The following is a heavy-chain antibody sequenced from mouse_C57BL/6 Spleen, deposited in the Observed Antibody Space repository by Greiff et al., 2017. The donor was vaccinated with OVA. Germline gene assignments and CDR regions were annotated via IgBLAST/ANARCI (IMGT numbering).Heavy chain of an antibody. D-gene: IGHD2-3*01. V-gene: IGHV14-1*01. J-gene: IGHJ4*01. CDR2: IDPEDGDT. CDR1: GFNIKDYY. Sequence: VQLQQSGAELVRPGASVKLSCTASGFNIKDYYMHWVKQRPEQGLEWIGRIDPEDGDTEYAPKFQGKATMTADTYSNTASLQLSSLTSEDTAVYYCTTFGDGYYVHAMDYWGQGTSVTVSS. CDR3: TTFGDGYYVHAMDY.